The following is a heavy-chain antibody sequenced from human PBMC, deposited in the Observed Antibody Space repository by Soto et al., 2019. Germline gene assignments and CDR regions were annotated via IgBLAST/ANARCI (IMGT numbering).Heavy chain of an antibody. CDR3: GKVLIGATRHTDVDS. CDR1: GVSLNSGHYY. V-gene: IGHV4-39*01. D-gene: IGHD2-15*01. Sequence: QVQLQESGPGLLKPLETLSLTSTVSGVSLNSGHYYWVWIRQSPGKGLAWIASIYYDESTYYNPSLKSRVTISTDKPKNQFSLTLKSVTAADTAVYYCGKVLIGATRHTDVDSWGQGALVTVSS. J-gene: IGHJ4*02. CDR2: IYYDEST.